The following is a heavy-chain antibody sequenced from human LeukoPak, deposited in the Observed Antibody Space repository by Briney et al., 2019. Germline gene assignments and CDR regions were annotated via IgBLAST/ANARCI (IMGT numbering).Heavy chain of an antibody. V-gene: IGHV4-39*07. CDR1: GGSISSSSYY. J-gene: IGHJ5*02. CDR3: ASSDSSSWYGWFDP. D-gene: IGHD6-13*01. CDR2: IYYSGST. Sequence: SETLSLTWTVSGGSISSSSYYWGWIRQPPGKGLEGIGRIYYSGSTYYNPSLKSRVTISVDTSKNQFSLKLSSVTAADPAVYYCASSDSSSWYGWFDPWGQGTLVTVSS.